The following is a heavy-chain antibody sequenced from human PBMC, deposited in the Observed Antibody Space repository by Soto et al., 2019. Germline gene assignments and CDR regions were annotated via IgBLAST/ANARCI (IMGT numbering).Heavy chain of an antibody. Sequence: EVQLVESGGGLVKPGGSLRLSCAASGFTFSTYSMNWVRQAPGKGLEWVSSITSSSSYIYYADSVKGRFTISRDNAKNLQFLQMNGMRAADTARYCCVRARGRSDYDYYDMDVWGQGTTVTVSS. D-gene: IGHD2-15*01. V-gene: IGHV3-21*01. CDR3: VRARGRSDYDYYDMDV. CDR1: GFTFSTYS. CDR2: ITSSSSYI. J-gene: IGHJ6*02.